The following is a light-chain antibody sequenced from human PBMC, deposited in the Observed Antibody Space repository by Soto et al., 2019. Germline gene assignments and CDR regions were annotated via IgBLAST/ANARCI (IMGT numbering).Light chain of an antibody. CDR2: AAS. CDR3: LQDYNYPWP. CDR1: QSISSY. J-gene: IGKJ1*01. V-gene: IGKV1-39*01. Sequence: DIQMTQSPSSLSASVGDRVTITCRASQSISSYLNWYQQKPGKAPKLLIYAASSLQSGVPSRFSGSGSGTDFTLTISSLQPEDFATYYCLQDYNYPWPFGQGTKVDIK.